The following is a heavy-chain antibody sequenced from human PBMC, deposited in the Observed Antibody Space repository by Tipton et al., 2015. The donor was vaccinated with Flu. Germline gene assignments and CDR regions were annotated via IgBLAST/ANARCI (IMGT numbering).Heavy chain of an antibody. CDR1: GGSISTYY. V-gene: IGHV4-59*01. D-gene: IGHD3-22*01. CDR3: ARAPYSDYDTSGSSFDY. CDR2: INHNGGT. J-gene: IGHJ4*02. Sequence: TLSLTCTVSGGSISTYYWSWIRQPPGKGLEWIGFINHNGGTDYNPSLKSRVTISVDTSKNQFSLRLSSVTAADTAVYYCARAPYSDYDTSGSSFDYWGQGTLVTVSS.